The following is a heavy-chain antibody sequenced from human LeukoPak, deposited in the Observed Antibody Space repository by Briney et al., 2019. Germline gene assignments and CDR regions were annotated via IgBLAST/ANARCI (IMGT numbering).Heavy chain of an antibody. CDR2: INPNSGGT. Sequence: ASVRVSCKASGYTFTVYYMHWVRQAPGQGLEWMGWINPNSGGTNYAQKFQGRVTMTRDTSISTAYMELSRLRSDDTAVYYCARVCGERITVTKPLGDVFDIWGQGTMVTVSS. D-gene: IGHD4-17*01. CDR1: GYTFTVYY. CDR3: ARVCGERITVTKPLGDVFDI. J-gene: IGHJ3*02. V-gene: IGHV1-2*02.